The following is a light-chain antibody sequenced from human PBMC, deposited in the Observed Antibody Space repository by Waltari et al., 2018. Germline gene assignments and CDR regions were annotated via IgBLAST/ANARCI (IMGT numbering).Light chain of an antibody. CDR1: QSVSDW. Sequence: DIQMTQSPSTLSASVGDRVTITCRATQSVSDWLDWYQQKPGKAPALLIYKASSLDTGVPSRFSGSGSGTEFTLTISSLQPDDFATYYCQQYDNFPYTFGQGTKLEIK. V-gene: IGKV1-5*03. CDR3: QQYDNFPYT. CDR2: KAS. J-gene: IGKJ2*01.